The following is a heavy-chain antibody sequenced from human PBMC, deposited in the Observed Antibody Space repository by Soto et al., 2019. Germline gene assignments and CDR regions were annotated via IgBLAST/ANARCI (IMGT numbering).Heavy chain of an antibody. D-gene: IGHD6-6*01. V-gene: IGHV3-21*01. CDR3: ARERIINNNEYSFDF. Sequence: GGSLRLSCAASGFTFSGNNMNWIRQAPGKGLEWVSSISTRGNYEYYADSVKGRFSVSRDNSKNSVSLQMNSLRVEDTAIYYCARERIINNNEYSFDFWGQGTLVTVSS. CDR1: GFTFSGNN. J-gene: IGHJ4*02. CDR2: ISTRGNYE.